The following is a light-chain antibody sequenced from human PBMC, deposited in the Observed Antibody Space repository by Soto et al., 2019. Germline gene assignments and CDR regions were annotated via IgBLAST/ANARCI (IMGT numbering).Light chain of an antibody. V-gene: IGKV1-39*01. CDR1: RSVAYC. J-gene: IGKJ2*01. Sequence: DIQLTQSPSSLSASIGDRVTITCRASRSVAYCLNWYQHKPGKAPELLIYAASTLETGVPSRFSGTYSGTDFTLTISNLQPEDFATYFCQQRYSVPPTFGQGTKV. CDR3: QQRYSVPPT. CDR2: AAS.